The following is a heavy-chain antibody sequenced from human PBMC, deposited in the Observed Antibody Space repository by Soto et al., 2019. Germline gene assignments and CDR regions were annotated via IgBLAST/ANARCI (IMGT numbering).Heavy chain of an antibody. Sequence: QVQLVESGGGVVQPGRSLRLSCAASGFTFSTYGMHWVRQAPGKGLEWVAVASYDGRNKDYADSVKGRFTISRDNSKNTLYLQMNSLTAEDTAVYYCAKGVSGHLWFDYWGQGTLVTVSS. J-gene: IGHJ4*02. CDR1: GFTFSTYG. CDR2: ASYDGRNK. V-gene: IGHV3-30*18. CDR3: AKGVSGHLWFDY. D-gene: IGHD6-25*01.